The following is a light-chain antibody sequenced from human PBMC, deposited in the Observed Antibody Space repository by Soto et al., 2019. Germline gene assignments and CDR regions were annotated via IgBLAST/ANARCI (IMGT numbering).Light chain of an antibody. V-gene: IGLV2-11*01. CDR2: GVT. J-gene: IGLJ2*01. CDR3: CSYADIDTFVV. CDR1: SDDVGAFDF. Sequence: QSVLTQPRSVSGSPGQSVTISFAGSSDDVGAFDFVSWYQQHAGKAPKLLIYGVTKRPSGVPDRFSGSKSANTASLTISGLQSEDEAEYYCCSYADIDTFVVFGGGTKLTVL.